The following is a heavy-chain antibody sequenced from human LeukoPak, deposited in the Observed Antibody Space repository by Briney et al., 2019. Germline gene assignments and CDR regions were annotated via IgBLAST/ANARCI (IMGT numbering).Heavy chain of an antibody. V-gene: IGHV4-39*01. J-gene: IGHJ4*02. CDR2: IFYVGDT. CDR1: GGSISSSSYY. Sequence: SETLSLTGTVSGGSISSSSYYWGWVRQPPGKGLEYIGTIFYVGDTYYNPSLERRLTISVDTSKNQFSLKLRSVTAADSAVYYCARTSGSRYAYDDYWGQGTLVTVSS. D-gene: IGHD6-13*01. CDR3: ARTSGSRYAYDDY.